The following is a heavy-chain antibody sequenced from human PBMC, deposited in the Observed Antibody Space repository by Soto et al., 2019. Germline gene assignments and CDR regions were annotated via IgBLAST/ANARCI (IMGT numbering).Heavy chain of an antibody. CDR1: GYTLTSYG. CDR3: ARATYYDFWSGTRPDY. Sequence: ASVKVSCKVSGYTLTSYGVSWVRQAPGQGLEWMGWINTYNGATKYAENLQGRVTMTTDTSTSTAYMELRSLRSDDTAVYYCARATYYDFWSGTRPDYWGQGTLVTVSS. CDR2: INTYNGAT. J-gene: IGHJ4*02. V-gene: IGHV1-18*01. D-gene: IGHD3-3*01.